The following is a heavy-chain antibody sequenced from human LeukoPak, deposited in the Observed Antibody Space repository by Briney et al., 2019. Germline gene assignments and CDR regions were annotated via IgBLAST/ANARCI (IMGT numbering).Heavy chain of an antibody. D-gene: IGHD3-10*02. J-gene: IGHJ4*02. V-gene: IGHV4-59*01. Sequence: SETLSLTCTVSGGSISPYYWSWIRQPPGKGLEWLGYIYYSGNTEYKPSLKSRVAMSVDTSKNQFSLRLSSVTAADTAVYYCARSTGSTMFIDYWGQGTMVTVSS. CDR3: ARSTGSTMFIDY. CDR1: GGSISPYY. CDR2: IYYSGNT.